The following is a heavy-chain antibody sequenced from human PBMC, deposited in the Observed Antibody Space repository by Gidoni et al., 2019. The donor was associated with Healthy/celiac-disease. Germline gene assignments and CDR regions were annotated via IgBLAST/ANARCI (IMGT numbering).Heavy chain of an antibody. CDR3: ARSGELVPPYYYYYGMDV. CDR1: GFTFSRYG. Sequence: QVQLVESGGGVVQPGRSLRLSCAASGFTFSRYGMHWVRQAPGKGLEWVAVISYDGSNKYYADSVKGRFTISRDNSKNTLYLQMNSLRAEDTAVYYCARSGELVPPYYYYYGMDVWGQGTTVTVSS. J-gene: IGHJ6*02. D-gene: IGHD1-26*01. CDR2: ISYDGSNK. V-gene: IGHV3-30*03.